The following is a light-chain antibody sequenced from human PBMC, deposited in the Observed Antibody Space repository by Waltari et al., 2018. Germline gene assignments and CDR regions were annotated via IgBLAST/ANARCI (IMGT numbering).Light chain of an antibody. Sequence: QSALTQPPSASGSPGQSVTISCTGTTSDVGGHNYVSWYQQHPGKAPKLVIYEVTRRPSRVPDRLSGSKSGNTASLTVSVLQAEDEANYYFSSYAGSNNVGVFGGGTKLTVL. V-gene: IGLV2-8*01. CDR1: TSDVGGHNY. CDR3: SSYAGSNNVGV. J-gene: IGLJ3*02. CDR2: EVT.